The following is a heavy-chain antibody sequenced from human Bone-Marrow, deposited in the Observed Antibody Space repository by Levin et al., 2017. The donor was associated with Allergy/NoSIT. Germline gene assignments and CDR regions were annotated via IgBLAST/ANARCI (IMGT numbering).Heavy chain of an antibody. V-gene: IGHV3-9*01. Sequence: PGGSLRLSCTTSGFTFGDYAMHWVRQGPGKGLEWVSGINWNSGSIGYPDSVKGRFTISRDNAKKSLYLQMNSLRGEDTALYYCAKDNGRVASGMDVWGQGTTVTVSS. D-gene: IGHD3-3*02. CDR1: GFTFGDYA. CDR3: AKDNGRVASGMDV. J-gene: IGHJ6*02. CDR2: INWNSGSI.